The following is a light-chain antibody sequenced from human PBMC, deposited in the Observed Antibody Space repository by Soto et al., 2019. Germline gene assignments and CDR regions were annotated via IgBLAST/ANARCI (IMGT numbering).Light chain of an antibody. CDR3: QQSYGTPWT. J-gene: IGKJ1*01. CDR2: AAS. CDR1: QYINNY. Sequence: DIQMTQSPSSLSTSVGDRVTITCRASQYINNYLNWYQQKPGKGPNLLIYAASSLQRGVPSRFSGSGSGRDFVLTISSLQPEDSATYYCQQSYGTPWTFGQGTKVEIK. V-gene: IGKV1-39*01.